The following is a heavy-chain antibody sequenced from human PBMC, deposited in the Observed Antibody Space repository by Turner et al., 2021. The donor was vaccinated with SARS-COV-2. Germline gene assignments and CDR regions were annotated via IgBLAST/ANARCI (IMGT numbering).Heavy chain of an antibody. CDR2: FSIDGNYL. J-gene: IGHJ6*02. Sequence: VELVESGGGLGQPGGYLRPSCAASGFTLRTCRLPWVRQAPGKGLAGVSLFSIDGNYLSYSDSVRGRSTHARDTAKAALFLRMNNLRAEGTAVSYCARDHCTGGRFDYYYGMDVWGQGTTVTVSS. CDR3: ARDHCTGGRFDYYYGMDV. V-gene: IGHV3-74*01. D-gene: IGHD2-8*02. CDR1: GFTLRTCR.